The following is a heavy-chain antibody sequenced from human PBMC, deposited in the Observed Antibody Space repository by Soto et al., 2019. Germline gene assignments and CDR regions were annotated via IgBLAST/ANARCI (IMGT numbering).Heavy chain of an antibody. Sequence: PSETLSLTCTVSGGSISSYYWSWIRQPPGKGLEWIGYIYYSGSTNYNPSLKSRVTISVDTSKNQFSLKLSSVTAADTAVYYCARAEVADLSFDYWGQGTLVTVS. CDR1: GGSISSYY. J-gene: IGHJ4*02. D-gene: IGHD3-16*02. CDR2: IYYSGST. CDR3: ARAEVADLSFDY. V-gene: IGHV4-59*01.